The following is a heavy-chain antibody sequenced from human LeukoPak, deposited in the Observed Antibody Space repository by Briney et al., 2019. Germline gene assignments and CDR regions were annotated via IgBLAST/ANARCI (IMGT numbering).Heavy chain of an antibody. J-gene: IGHJ5*02. CDR2: IKQDGSEK. Sequence: GGSLRLSCAASGFTFSSYAMSWVRQAPGKGLKWVANIKQDGSEKYYVDSVKGRFTISRDNAKNSLYLQMNSLRAEDTAVYYCARTYYYDSSGYYHWGQGTLVTVSS. CDR1: GFTFSSYA. D-gene: IGHD3-22*01. V-gene: IGHV3-7*01. CDR3: ARTYYYDSSGYYH.